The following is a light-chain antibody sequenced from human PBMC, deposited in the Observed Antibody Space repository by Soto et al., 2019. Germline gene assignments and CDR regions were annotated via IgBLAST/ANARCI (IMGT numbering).Light chain of an antibody. CDR2: KAS. J-gene: IGKJ2*01. CDR3: QQYNRYLYT. Sequence: DIQMTQSPSTLSASVGDRVTITCRASQSISSWLAWYQQKPGKAPKLLIYKASSLESGVPSRFSGSGSGTEFTLTISSLQPDDFATYYCQQYNRYLYTFGQGTKLEIK. V-gene: IGKV1-5*03. CDR1: QSISSW.